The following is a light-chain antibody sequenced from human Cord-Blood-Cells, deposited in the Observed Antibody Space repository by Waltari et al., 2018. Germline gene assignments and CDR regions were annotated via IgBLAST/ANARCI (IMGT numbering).Light chain of an antibody. Sequence: SDVGGYNYVSWYQQHPGKAPKLMIYDVSNRPSGVSNRFSGSKSGNTASLTISGLQAEDEADYYCSSYTSSSTWVFGGGTKLTVL. CDR1: SDVGGYNY. J-gene: IGLJ3*02. CDR2: DVS. CDR3: SSYTSSSTWV. V-gene: IGLV2-14*03.